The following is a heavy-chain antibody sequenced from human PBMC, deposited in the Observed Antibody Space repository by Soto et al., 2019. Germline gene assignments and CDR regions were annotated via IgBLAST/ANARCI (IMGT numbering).Heavy chain of an antibody. CDR1: GFTFSSYS. V-gene: IGHV3-21*01. CDR2: ISSSSSYI. CDR3: ARDKDDFWSGLAYYYYGMDV. D-gene: IGHD3-3*01. Sequence: GGSLRLSCAASGFTFSSYSMNWVRQAPGKGLEWVSSISSSSSYIYYADSVKGRFTISRDNAKNSLYLQMNSLRAEDAAVYYCARDKDDFWSGLAYYYYGMDVWGQGTTVTVSS. J-gene: IGHJ6*02.